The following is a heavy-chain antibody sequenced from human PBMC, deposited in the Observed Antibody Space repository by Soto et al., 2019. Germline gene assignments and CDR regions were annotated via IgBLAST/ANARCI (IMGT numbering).Heavy chain of an antibody. CDR2: VRSKAYGGTA. V-gene: IGHV3-49*03. CDR1: GFTFGDYG. D-gene: IGHD3-10*01. J-gene: IGHJ4*02. CDR3: ARDHGQYYYASY. Sequence: PGGSLRLSCRASGFTFGDYGMHWFRQAPGKGLEWVGFVRSKAYGGTAEYAASVKGRFTISRDDSKSIAYLQMIRLTIEDTAVYYCARDHGQYYYASYWGQGTLVTVSS.